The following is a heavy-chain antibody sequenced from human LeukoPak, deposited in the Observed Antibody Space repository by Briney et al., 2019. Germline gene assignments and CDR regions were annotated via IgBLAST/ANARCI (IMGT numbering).Heavy chain of an antibody. CDR3: ARAFLGGFDI. CDR2: ISSSGNAV. Sequence: GGSLRLSCAASGFTFSDYFMTWIRQAPGKGLEWVSYISSSGNAVYHADSVKGRFTISRDNAKNSLYLQLNSLRAEDTAVYYCARAFLGGFDIWGQGTMVTVSS. J-gene: IGHJ3*02. D-gene: IGHD2-15*01. V-gene: IGHV3-11*04. CDR1: GFTFSDYF.